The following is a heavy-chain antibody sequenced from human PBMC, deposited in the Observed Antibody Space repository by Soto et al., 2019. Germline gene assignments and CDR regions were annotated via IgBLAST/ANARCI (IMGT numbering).Heavy chain of an antibody. CDR3: AKPIVAVAGGYYYYVMDV. D-gene: IGHD6-19*01. CDR1: GYSFTSYW. V-gene: IGHV5-10-1*01. Sequence: GESLKISCKGSGYSFTSYWISWVRQMPGKGLEWMGRIDPSDSYTNYSPSFQGHVTISADKSISTAYLQWSSLKASDTAMYYCAKPIVAVAGGYYYYVMDVWGQGTTVTVSS. CDR2: IDPSDSYT. J-gene: IGHJ6*02.